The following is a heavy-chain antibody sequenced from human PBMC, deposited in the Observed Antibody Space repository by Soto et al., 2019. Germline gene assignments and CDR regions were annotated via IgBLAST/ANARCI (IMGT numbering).Heavy chain of an antibody. D-gene: IGHD2-8*01. CDR2: INPNSGGT. J-gene: IGHJ6*02. CDR1: GYTFTGYY. V-gene: IGHV1-2*04. Sequence: SVKVSCKASGYTFTGYYMHWVRQAPGQGLEWMGWINPNSGGTNYAQKFQGWVTMTRDTSISTAYMELSRLRSDDTAVYYCARGPPGNVLMVYASHYYYYGMDVWGQGTTVTVAS. CDR3: ARGPPGNVLMVYASHYYYYGMDV.